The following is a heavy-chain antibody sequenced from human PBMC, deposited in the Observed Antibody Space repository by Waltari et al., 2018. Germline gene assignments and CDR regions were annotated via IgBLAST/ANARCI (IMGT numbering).Heavy chain of an antibody. CDR3: AKEESPNDY. CDR2: INIRGTST. V-gene: IGHV3-23*01. CDR1: GFTFSNSA. Sequence: EGQLLEPGGGWVQPWGSLILSCAVSGFTFSNSAMTWVRQALGKGLEWVSSINIRGTSTFYADSVKGRFTISRDNSKNTLYLQMNSLRAEDTAIYYCAKEESPNDYWGQGTLVTVSS. J-gene: IGHJ4*02.